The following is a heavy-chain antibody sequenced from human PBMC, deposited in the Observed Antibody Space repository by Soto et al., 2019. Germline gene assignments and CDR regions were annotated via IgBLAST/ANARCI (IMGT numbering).Heavy chain of an antibody. CDR1: GGSFSGYY. CDR2: INHSGST. CDR3: ARLRGGIFGPSDF. Sequence: SETLSLTCAVYGGSFSGYYWSWIRQPPGKGLEWIGEINHSGSTNYNPSLQSRVTISVDTSKNQFSLKLSSVTAADTAVYYCARLRGGIFGPSDFWGQGTLVTVSS. D-gene: IGHD3-3*01. V-gene: IGHV4-34*01. J-gene: IGHJ4*02.